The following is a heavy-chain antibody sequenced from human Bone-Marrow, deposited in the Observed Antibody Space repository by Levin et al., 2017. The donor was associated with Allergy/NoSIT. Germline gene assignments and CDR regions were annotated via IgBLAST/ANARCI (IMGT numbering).Heavy chain of an antibody. Sequence: GESLKISCAASGFTFTSQSMSWVRQAPGQGLEWVSAISGSDGSTYYADSVKGRFTISRDNSKNTLYLQMNSLRADDTAVYYCAKLVPYWGQGTLVTVSS. CDR2: ISGSDGST. CDR3: AKLVPY. D-gene: IGHD3-10*01. CDR1: GFTFTSQS. V-gene: IGHV3-23*01. J-gene: IGHJ4*02.